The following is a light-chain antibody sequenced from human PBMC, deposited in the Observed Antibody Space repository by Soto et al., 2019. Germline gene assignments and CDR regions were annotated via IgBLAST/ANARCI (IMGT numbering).Light chain of an antibody. Sequence: QSVLTLPPSVSGAPGQRVTISCTGSSSNIGARQDVQWYQQLPGRAPKLLIYYNDNRPSGVPDRFSASKSGTSASLTITGLQPEDEADYYCQSYDISLSSSTFGGGTKLTVL. CDR3: QSYDISLSSST. V-gene: IGLV1-40*01. CDR1: SSNIGARQD. J-gene: IGLJ2*01. CDR2: YND.